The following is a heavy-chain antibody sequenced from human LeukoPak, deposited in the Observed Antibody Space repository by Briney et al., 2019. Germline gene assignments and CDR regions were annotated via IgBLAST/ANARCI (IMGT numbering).Heavy chain of an antibody. Sequence: GGSLRLSCAASGFTFSSYGMHWVRQAPGKGLEWMAVISYDGSNKYYADSVKGRFTISRDNSKNTLDLQMNSLRAEDTAVYYCAKSGYQLLAGNWFDPWGQGTLVTVSS. CDR1: GFTFSSYG. J-gene: IGHJ5*02. CDR2: ISYDGSNK. V-gene: IGHV3-30*18. D-gene: IGHD2-2*01. CDR3: AKSGYQLLAGNWFDP.